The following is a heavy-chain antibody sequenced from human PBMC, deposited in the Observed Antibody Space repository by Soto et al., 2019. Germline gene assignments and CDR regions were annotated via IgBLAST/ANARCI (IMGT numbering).Heavy chain of an antibody. CDR3: ARVAHYYDSSGLSGMDV. D-gene: IGHD3-22*01. V-gene: IGHV1-46*01. CDR2: INPSGGST. CDR1: GYTFTSYY. Sequence: GASVKVSCKASGYTFTSYYMHWVRQAPGQGLEWMAIINPSGGSTSYAQKFQGRVTMTRDTSTSTVYMELSSLRSEDTAVYYCARVAHYYDSSGLSGMDVWGQGTTVTVSS. J-gene: IGHJ6*02.